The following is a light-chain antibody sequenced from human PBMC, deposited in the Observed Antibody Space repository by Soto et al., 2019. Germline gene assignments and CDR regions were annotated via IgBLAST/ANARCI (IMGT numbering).Light chain of an antibody. CDR1: QTVNNR. CDR3: QHFNSWSLL. CDR2: GAS. V-gene: IGKV3-15*01. J-gene: IGKJ1*01. Sequence: EIVMTQSPAMLSVSPGERATLSCRASQTVNNRLAWYQQKAGQPPRLLIYGASTRATGIPARFSGSGSGTEFTLTISSLQSEDFAVYYCQHFNSWSLLFGQGTKVEIK.